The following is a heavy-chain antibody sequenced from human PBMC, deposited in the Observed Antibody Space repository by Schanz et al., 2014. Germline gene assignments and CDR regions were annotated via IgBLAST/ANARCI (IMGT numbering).Heavy chain of an antibody. Sequence: QVQLQESGPGLVKPSQTLSLTCTVSGGSIRSGTYYWSWIRQPAGKALEWVGRVFPNGITNYNPAHKSRVPISLDTSKNHFSLTLTSRTAADTAVYYCARDTTWRLDLWGRGTLVTVSS. CDR1: GGSIRSGTYY. J-gene: IGHJ2*01. CDR2: VFPNGIT. CDR3: ARDTTWRLDL. V-gene: IGHV4-61*02. D-gene: IGHD1-1*01.